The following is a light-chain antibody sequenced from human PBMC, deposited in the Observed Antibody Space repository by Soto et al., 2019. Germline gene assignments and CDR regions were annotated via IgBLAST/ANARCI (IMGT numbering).Light chain of an antibody. CDR3: SSYTGGNPSDV. CDR2: EVT. V-gene: IGLV2-8*01. J-gene: IGLJ1*01. CDR1: SSDVGGYDY. Sequence: QSVLTQPPSASGSPGQSVTISCTGTSSDVGGYDYVSWYQQHPGKAPKLMIYEVTIRPSGVSDRFSGSKSGNTASLTVSGLQAEDEADYYCSSYTGGNPSDVFGTGTKVTVL.